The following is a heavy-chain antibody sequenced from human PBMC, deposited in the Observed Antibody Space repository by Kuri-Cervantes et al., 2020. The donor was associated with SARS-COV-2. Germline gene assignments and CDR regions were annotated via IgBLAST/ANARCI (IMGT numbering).Heavy chain of an antibody. D-gene: IGHD3-9*01. J-gene: IGHJ4*02. V-gene: IGHV3-23*01. CDR2: ISGSGGST. CDR3: AKWGTLSVPLVMYY. Sequence: GGSLRLSCAASGFTFSSYAMSWVRQSPGKGLEGVSAISGSGGSTYYTESVKGRFTISRDKSNNTMYLKMNSMRTEDTAVYYCAKWGTLSVPLVMYYWGQGTLVTVSS. CDR1: GFTFSSYA.